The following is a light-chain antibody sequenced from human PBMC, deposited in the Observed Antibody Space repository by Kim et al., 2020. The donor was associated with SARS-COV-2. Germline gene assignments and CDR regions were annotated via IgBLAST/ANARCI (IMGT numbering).Light chain of an antibody. Sequence: SPGERATRSCRASQSVSSNYLAWYQQKPGQAPRLLIYGASSRATGSPDRFSGSGSGTDFTLTITRLEPEDFAVYYCQQYSSSPATFGQGTKVDIK. V-gene: IGKV3-20*01. J-gene: IGKJ1*01. CDR1: QSVSSNY. CDR3: QQYSSSPAT. CDR2: GAS.